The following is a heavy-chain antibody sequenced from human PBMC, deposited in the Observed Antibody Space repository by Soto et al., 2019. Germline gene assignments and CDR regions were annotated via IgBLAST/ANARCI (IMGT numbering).Heavy chain of an antibody. J-gene: IGHJ5*02. CDR1: GGSLSSYY. V-gene: IGHV4-4*07. CDR3: VRDVVFASGHSNWFDP. Sequence: QVHLQESGPGLVKPSETLSLTCTVSGGSLSSYYWSWIRQPAGKGLEWIGRINNSGGTNYNPSLRIRVTMSVDTSKNQFSLKLTSVTAADTAMYYCVRDVVFASGHSNWFDPWGQGTLVTVSS. CDR2: INNSGGT. D-gene: IGHD3-10*01.